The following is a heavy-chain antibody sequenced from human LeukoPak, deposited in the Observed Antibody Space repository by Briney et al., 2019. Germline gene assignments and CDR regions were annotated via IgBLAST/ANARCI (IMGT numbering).Heavy chain of an antibody. J-gene: IGHJ6*03. CDR3: ARDVPLPLAGYYYYYMDV. Sequence: SVKVSCKASGGTFSSYAISWVRQAPGQGLEWMGRIIPIFGTANYAQKFQGRVTITTDESTSTAYMELSSLRSEDTAVYYCARDVPLPLAGYYYYYMDVWGKGTTVTVSS. D-gene: IGHD3-10*02. CDR1: GGTFSSYA. CDR2: IIPIFGTA. V-gene: IGHV1-69*05.